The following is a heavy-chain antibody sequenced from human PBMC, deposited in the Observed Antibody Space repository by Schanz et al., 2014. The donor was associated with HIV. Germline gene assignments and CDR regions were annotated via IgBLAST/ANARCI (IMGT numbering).Heavy chain of an antibody. Sequence: QVQLQQWGAGLVKPSQTLSLSCTVSGGSISNGDYYWSWIRQPPGKGLEWIGYIFYSGSTNYKSSLKSRVTISVDTTKEQFSLKLRSVTAADTAVYYCARTNYYDTSILDSWGQGTLVTVSS. CDR3: ARTNYYDTSILDS. CDR1: GGSISNGDYY. J-gene: IGHJ4*02. V-gene: IGHV4-30-4*01. D-gene: IGHD3-22*01. CDR2: IFYSGST.